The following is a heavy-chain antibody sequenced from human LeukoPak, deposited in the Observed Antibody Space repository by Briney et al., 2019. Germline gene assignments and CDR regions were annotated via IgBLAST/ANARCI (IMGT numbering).Heavy chain of an antibody. Sequence: GGSLRLSCAASGFTFDDYAMHWVRQAPGKGLEWVSGISWNSGSIGYADSVKGRFTISRDNAKNSLYLQMNSLRAEDTALYYCAKDIAPRIVVVINDYYYGMDVWGQGTTVTVSS. CDR1: GFTFDDYA. D-gene: IGHD3-22*01. J-gene: IGHJ6*02. CDR2: ISWNSGSI. CDR3: AKDIAPRIVVVINDYYYGMDV. V-gene: IGHV3-9*01.